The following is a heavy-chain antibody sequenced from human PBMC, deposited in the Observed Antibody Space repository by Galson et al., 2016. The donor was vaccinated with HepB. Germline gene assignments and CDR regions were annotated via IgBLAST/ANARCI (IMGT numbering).Heavy chain of an antibody. J-gene: IGHJ6*03. CDR3: AREVGYCTSTSCEGHMDV. Sequence: SLRLSCAASGFTFSSNGMHWVRQAPGKGLEWVAVIWYDGSNKYYADSVKGRFTISRDSSKNTLYLQMNSLRAEDTAVYYCAREVGYCTSTSCEGHMDVWGKGTTVTVSS. CDR1: GFTFSSNG. CDR2: IWYDGSNK. D-gene: IGHD2-2*01. V-gene: IGHV3-33*08.